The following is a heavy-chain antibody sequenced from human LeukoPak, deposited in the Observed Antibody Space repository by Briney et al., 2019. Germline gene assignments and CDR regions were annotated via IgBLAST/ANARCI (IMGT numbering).Heavy chain of an antibody. D-gene: IGHD5-24*01. CDR1: GGSFSGYY. CDR2: INHSGST. Sequence: PSETLSLTCAVYGGSFSGYYWSWIRQPPGKGLEWIGEINHSGSTNYNPSLKSRVTISADTSKNQFSLKLSSVTAADTAVYYCARGSQQMATIHSDAFDIWGQGTMVTVSS. V-gene: IGHV4-34*01. CDR3: ARGSQQMATIHSDAFDI. J-gene: IGHJ3*02.